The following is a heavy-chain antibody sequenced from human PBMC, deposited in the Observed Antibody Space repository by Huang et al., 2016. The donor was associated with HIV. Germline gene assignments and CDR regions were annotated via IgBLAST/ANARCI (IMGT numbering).Heavy chain of an antibody. CDR2: VNPGNGNT. Sequence: QVQLVQSGAEVKKPGASVKGSCKASGYSFTTYALHWVRQAPGHRLEWMGWVNPGNGNTNYSQKFQGRVTITRETSAGTVYMEVSSLTFEDTAVYYCAREFVIFGAPLWPAYWGQGTLISVSS. J-gene: IGHJ4*02. CDR1: GYSFTTYA. CDR3: AREFVIFGAPLWPAY. D-gene: IGHD2-21*01. V-gene: IGHV1-3*01.